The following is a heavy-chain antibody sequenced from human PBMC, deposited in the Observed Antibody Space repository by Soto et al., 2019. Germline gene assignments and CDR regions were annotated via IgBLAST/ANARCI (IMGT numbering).Heavy chain of an antibody. D-gene: IGHD3-16*02. V-gene: IGHV5-10-1*01. CDR1: GDIFAGYG. Sequence: SARRGSGDIFAGYGISGVGQKAWERLEWMGLIDPSDSHTYYSPSFRGHVTISVTKSITTVILPWSSLRASHTAMYTCARQLSESDKGPHLQYCFDSWGQGTPVTVSS. CDR3: ARQLSESDKGPHLQYCFDS. CDR2: IDPSDSHT. J-gene: IGHJ4*02.